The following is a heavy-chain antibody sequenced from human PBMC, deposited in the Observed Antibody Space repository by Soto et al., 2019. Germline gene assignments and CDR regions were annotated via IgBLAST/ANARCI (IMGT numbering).Heavy chain of an antibody. CDR2: ISSSSSYI. J-gene: IGHJ4*02. CDR1: GFTFSSYS. V-gene: IGHV3-21*01. D-gene: IGHD6-6*01. Sequence: PGGSLRLSCAASGFTFSSYSMNWVRQAPGKGLEWVSSISSSSSYIYYADSVKGRFTISRDNAKNSLYLQMNSLRAEDTAVYYCAREDHVGDSSSPFDYWGQGTLVTVSS. CDR3: AREDHVGDSSSPFDY.